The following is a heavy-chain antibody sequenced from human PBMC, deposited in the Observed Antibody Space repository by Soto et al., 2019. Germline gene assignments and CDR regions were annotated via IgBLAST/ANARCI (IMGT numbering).Heavy chain of an antibody. V-gene: IGHV4-31*03. CDR2: IYFSGRT. CDR1: GGSISSGGYY. Sequence: PSETLALTCTVSGGSISSGGYYWSWIRQHPGKGLEWIGYIYFSGRTSYNPSLKSRVTISVDTSKNQFSLKLSSVTAADTAVYYCARSPHIHVWSYPTDYWRKGTLVPLSS. D-gene: IGHD5-18*01. CDR3: ARSPHIHVWSYPTDY. J-gene: IGHJ4*02.